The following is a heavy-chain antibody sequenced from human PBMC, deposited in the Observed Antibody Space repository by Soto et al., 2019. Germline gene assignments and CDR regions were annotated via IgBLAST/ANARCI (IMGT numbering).Heavy chain of an antibody. CDR1: RGSICRYY. J-gene: IGHJ5*02. V-gene: IGHV4-59*08. CDR3: VGSPGGLGWFDP. CDR2: LYYSGSS. Sequence: QVQLQESGPRLVKPSETLSLTCTVSRGSICRYYFSWIRQPPGKGLEWIGYLYYSGSSTYNPSLRSRVTISVDTPKNQISLKLNSVTAADTAVYFCVGSPGGLGWFDPWGLGILVTVSS. D-gene: IGHD6-19*01.